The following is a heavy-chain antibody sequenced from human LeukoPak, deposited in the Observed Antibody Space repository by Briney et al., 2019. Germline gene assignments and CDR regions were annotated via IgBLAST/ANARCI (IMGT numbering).Heavy chain of an antibody. CDR1: GFTFSSYA. V-gene: IGHV3-23*01. Sequence: GGSLRLSCGGSGFTFSSYAMSWVRQAPGEGLEWGSAISGSGTDTFYANSVKGRFTISRDNPKNTLYLQMNSLRAEDTAVYYCAKGGGSSCYSPSDYWGQGTLVTVSS. CDR2: ISGSGTDT. J-gene: IGHJ4*02. D-gene: IGHD2-15*01. CDR3: AKGGGSSCYSPSDY.